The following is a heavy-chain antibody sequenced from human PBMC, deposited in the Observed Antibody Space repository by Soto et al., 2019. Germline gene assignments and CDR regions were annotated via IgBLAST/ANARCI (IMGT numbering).Heavy chain of an antibody. Sequence: QVQLVQSGAEVKKPGASVKVSCKASGYTFTSYGISWVRQAPGQGLEWMGWISAYNGNTNYAQKLQGRVTMTTDTPTSTAYMELRSLRSDDTAVDSCARGGSSWFGYCYYGMDVWGQGTTVTVSS. J-gene: IGHJ6*02. CDR1: GYTFTSYG. D-gene: IGHD6-13*01. V-gene: IGHV1-18*01. CDR3: ARGGSSWFGYCYYGMDV. CDR2: ISAYNGNT.